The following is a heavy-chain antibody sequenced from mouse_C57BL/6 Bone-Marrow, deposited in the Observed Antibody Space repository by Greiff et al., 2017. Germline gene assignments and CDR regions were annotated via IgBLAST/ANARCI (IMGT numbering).Heavy chain of an antibody. D-gene: IGHD2-5*01. CDR3: ARDAYSNPYAMDY. CDR1: GFTFSDFY. CDR2: SRNKANDYTT. V-gene: IGHV7-1*01. J-gene: IGHJ4*01. Sequence: EVMLVESGGGLVQSGRSLRLSCATSGFTFSDFYMEWVRQAPGKGLEWIAASRNKANDYTTEYSASVKGRFIVSRDTSQSILYLQMNALRAEDTAIYYCARDAYSNPYAMDYWGQGTSVTVSS.